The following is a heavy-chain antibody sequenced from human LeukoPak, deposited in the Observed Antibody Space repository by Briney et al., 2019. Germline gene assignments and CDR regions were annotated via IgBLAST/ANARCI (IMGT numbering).Heavy chain of an antibody. Sequence: GGSLRLSCAASGFTFSSYGMHWVRQAPGKGLEWVSVISFDGSAKYYADSVKGRFTISRDNSKNTLYLQMTSLRAEDTAVYYCAKDPIRQRSFGYYDSSGYLFDYWGQGTLVTVSS. V-gene: IGHV3-30*18. CDR1: GFTFSSYG. CDR3: AKDPIRQRSFGYYDSSGYLFDY. CDR2: ISFDGSAK. D-gene: IGHD3-22*01. J-gene: IGHJ4*02.